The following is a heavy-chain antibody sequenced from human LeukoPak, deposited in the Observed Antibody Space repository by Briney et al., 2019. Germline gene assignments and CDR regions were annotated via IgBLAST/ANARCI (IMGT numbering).Heavy chain of an antibody. CDR2: ISPSGGST. Sequence: ASVKVSCKASGYTFTIYYIHWVRQAPGQGLEWMGIISPSGGSTSYAQKFQGRVTMTRDTSTSTVYMELSSLRSDDTAVYYCARGSPSGYFDYWGQGTLVTVSS. J-gene: IGHJ4*02. CDR1: GYTFTIYY. CDR3: ARGSPSGYFDY. D-gene: IGHD3-10*01. V-gene: IGHV1-46*01.